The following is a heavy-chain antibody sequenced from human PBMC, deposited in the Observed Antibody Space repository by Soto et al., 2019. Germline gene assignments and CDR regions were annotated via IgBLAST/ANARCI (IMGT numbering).Heavy chain of an antibody. Sequence: SETLSLTCTVSGASISGFYWSWIRKSAGKGLEWIGRIYATGTTDYNPSLKSRVMMSVDTSKKQFSLKLRSVTAADTAIYYCVRDGTKTLRDWFDPWGQGISVTVSS. D-gene: IGHD1-1*01. CDR3: VRDGTKTLRDWFDP. CDR2: IYATGTT. V-gene: IGHV4-4*07. J-gene: IGHJ5*02. CDR1: GASISGFY.